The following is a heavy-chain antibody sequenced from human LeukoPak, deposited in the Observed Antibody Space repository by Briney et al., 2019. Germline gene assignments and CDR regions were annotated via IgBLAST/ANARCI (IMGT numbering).Heavy chain of an antibody. Sequence: ASVKVSCKASGYTFTSFYITWVRQAPGQGLEWLGWIRADSGSTNYAQRFQGRVTMTIDRSTRTAYMDLRSLRYDDTAVYWCTRGYGGWPTYIDYWGQGSLVIVSS. CDR2: IRADSGST. D-gene: IGHD3-16*01. J-gene: IGHJ4*02. CDR1: GYTFTSFY. CDR3: TRGYGGWPTYIDY. V-gene: IGHV1-18*01.